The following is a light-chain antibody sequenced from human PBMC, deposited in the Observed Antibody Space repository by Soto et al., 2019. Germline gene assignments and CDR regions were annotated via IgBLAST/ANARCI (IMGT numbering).Light chain of an antibody. Sequence: FKMYPATLSLSPREGGTLSCRASQSVSRYLAWYQQKPGQAPRLLIYDTSNRATGIPARFSGSGSGTDFTLTISCLEPEDFAVYYCQQRSNWPITFGQGTRLEIK. CDR3: QQRSNWPIT. CDR1: QSVSRY. J-gene: IGKJ5*01. V-gene: IGKV3-11*01. CDR2: DTS.